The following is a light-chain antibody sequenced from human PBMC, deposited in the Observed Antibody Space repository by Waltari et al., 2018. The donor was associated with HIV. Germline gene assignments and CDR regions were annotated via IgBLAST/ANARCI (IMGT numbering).Light chain of an antibody. CDR3: AAWDDSLSGWV. CDR2: RNS. J-gene: IGLJ3*02. V-gene: IGLV1-47*01. Sequence: QSALTQPPSTSGTPGQTVTIPCSGSSSNIGDNYVSWYQQLPGTAPKLLIDRNSQLPSGVRDLFSGSKSGTSASLAINDLRSEDEAEYHCAAWDDSLSGWVFGGGTNLTVL. CDR1: SSNIGDNY.